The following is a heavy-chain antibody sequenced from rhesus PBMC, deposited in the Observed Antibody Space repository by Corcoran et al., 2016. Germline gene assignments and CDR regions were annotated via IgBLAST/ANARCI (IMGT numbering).Heavy chain of an antibody. V-gene: IGHV4-127*01. CDR1: GYSISSGYG. D-gene: IGHD3-34*01. CDR3: ARDLIGVPFV. Sequence: QVQLQESGPGLVKPSETLSLTCAVSGYSISSGYGWSWIRQPPGKGLEWSGYIGVSIVTTNYTPSLKSRFTISQDTSKTHFSLKLSSVAAADPAVYYCARDLIGVPFVWGRGVLVTVSS. J-gene: IGHJ5-2*02. CDR2: IGVSIVTT.